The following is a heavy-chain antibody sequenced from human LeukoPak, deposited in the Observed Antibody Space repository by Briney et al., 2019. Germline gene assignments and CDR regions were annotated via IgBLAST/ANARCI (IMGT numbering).Heavy chain of an antibody. V-gene: IGHV1-2*02. J-gene: IGHJ4*02. Sequence: ASVKVSCKTSGYTFTDFYMHWVRQAPGQGLEWMGWINLNSGGTNFAQKFQGRVSMTRDTSISTAYMQLSRLRSDDTAVYYCARSPHILTGENFDYWGQGTLLTVSP. CDR2: INLNSGGT. CDR1: GYTFTDFY. CDR3: ARSPHILTGENFDY. D-gene: IGHD3-9*01.